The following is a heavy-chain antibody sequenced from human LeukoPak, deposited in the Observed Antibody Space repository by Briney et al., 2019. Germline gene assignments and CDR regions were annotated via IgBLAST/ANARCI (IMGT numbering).Heavy chain of an antibody. CDR2: IYHSGST. V-gene: IGHV4-38-2*01. J-gene: IGHJ4*02. CDR1: GYFISTNYY. CDR3: AALGVGPTTVNS. Sequence: PSETLSLTCEVSGYFISTNYYWGWIRLPPGKRLEWIGNIYHSGSTSYNPSLKSRVTISVDTSKNQFSLKLNSVTAADTAVYYCAALGVGPTTVNSWGQGTLVTVSS. D-gene: IGHD1-26*01.